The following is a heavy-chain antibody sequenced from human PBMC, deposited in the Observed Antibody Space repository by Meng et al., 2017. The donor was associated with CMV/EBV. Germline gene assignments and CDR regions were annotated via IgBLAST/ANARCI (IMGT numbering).Heavy chain of an antibody. D-gene: IGHD2-2*01. Sequence: SVKVSCKASGGTFSSYAISWVRQAPGQGLEWMGGIIPIFGTANYAQKFQGRVTITTDESTSTAYMELSSLRSEDTAVYYCARTVVVPAAPEGRFDPWGQGTLVTVSS. J-gene: IGHJ5*02. CDR3: ARTVVVPAAPEGRFDP. V-gene: IGHV1-69*05. CDR2: IIPIFGTA. CDR1: GGTFSSYA.